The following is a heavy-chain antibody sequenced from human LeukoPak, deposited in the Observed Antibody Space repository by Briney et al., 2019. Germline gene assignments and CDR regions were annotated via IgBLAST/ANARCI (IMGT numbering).Heavy chain of an antibody. D-gene: IGHD6-13*01. CDR3: ARHMSGSSWYFLVFYHFDY. V-gene: IGHV4-39*01. Sequence: PSETLSLTCTVSGGSISSSSYYWGWIRQPPGKGLEWIGSIYYSGSTYYNPSLKSRVTISVDTSKNQLSLKLSSVTAADTAVYYCARHMSGSSWYFLVFYHFDYWGQGTLVTVSS. CDR1: GGSISSSSYY. CDR2: IYYSGST. J-gene: IGHJ4*02.